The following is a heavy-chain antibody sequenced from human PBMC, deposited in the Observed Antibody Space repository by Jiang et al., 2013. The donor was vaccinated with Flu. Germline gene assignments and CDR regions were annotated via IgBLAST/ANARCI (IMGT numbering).Heavy chain of an antibody. V-gene: IGHV3-21*01. CDR3: ARAPYSNYAY. D-gene: IGHD4-11*01. CDR2: ISTTNGYV. Sequence: VQLVESGGGLVKPGGSLRLSCAASGFTFSSYSMSWVRQAPGKGLEWVATISTTNGYVYYADSVKGRFTISRDNAKNSLYLQMNSLGAEDTAVYYCARAPYSNYAYWGQGTLVTVSS. J-gene: IGHJ4*02. CDR1: GFTFSSYS.